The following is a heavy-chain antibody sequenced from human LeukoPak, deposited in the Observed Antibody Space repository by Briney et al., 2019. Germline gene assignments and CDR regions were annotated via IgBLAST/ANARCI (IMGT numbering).Heavy chain of an antibody. J-gene: IGHJ5*02. CDR2: ISYDGSNK. CDR1: GFTFSSYA. V-gene: IGHV3-30-3*01. Sequence: PGGSLRLSCAASGFTFSSYAMHWVRQAPGKGLEWVAVISYDGSNKYYADSVKGRFTISRDNSKNTLYLQMNSLRAEDTAVYYCARTRGWFGESDSGFWFDPWGQGTLVTVSS. CDR3: ARTRGWFGESDSGFWFDP. D-gene: IGHD3-10*01.